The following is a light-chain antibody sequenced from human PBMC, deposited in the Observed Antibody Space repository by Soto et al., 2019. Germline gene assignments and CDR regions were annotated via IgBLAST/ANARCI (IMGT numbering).Light chain of an antibody. CDR2: AAS. Sequence: DIQMTQSPSSLSASVGDRVTITCRASQSISSYLNWYQQKPGKAPKLLIYAASSLQSGVPSRFSGSGSGTDFTLTISSLHPEDFATYYCQQSYSTPLTVGQGTKVDSK. V-gene: IGKV1-39*01. J-gene: IGKJ1*01. CDR1: QSISSY. CDR3: QQSYSTPLT.